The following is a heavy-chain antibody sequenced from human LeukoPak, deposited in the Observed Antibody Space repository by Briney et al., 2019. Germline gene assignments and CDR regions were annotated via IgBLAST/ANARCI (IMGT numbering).Heavy chain of an antibody. CDR1: GFILRSHA. CDR2: ISDNGGST. V-gene: IGHV3-64D*06. J-gene: IGHJ4*02. D-gene: IGHD1-1*01. CDR3: VKDNEAGGSPFDR. Sequence: GGSLRLSCSASGFILRSHAMHWVRQAPGKGLEYVSRISDNGGSTYYADSVKGRFTISRDNSKNTLYLQMSSLRAVDTAVYYCVKDNEAGGSPFDRWGQGTLVTVS.